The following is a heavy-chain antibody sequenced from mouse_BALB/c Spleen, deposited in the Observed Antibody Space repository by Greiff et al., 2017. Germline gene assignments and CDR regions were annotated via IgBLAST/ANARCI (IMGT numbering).Heavy chain of an antibody. Sequence: VQLQQPGAELVKPGASVKLSCKASGYTFTSYWMHWVKQRPGQGLEWIGEISPSNGRTNYNEKFKSKATLTVDKSSSTAYMQLSSLTSEDSAVYYCASYDGYPYFDYWGQGTTLTVSS. J-gene: IGHJ2*01. CDR3: ASYDGYPYFDY. V-gene: IGHV1S81*02. CDR2: ISPSNGRT. D-gene: IGHD2-3*01. CDR1: GYTFTSYW.